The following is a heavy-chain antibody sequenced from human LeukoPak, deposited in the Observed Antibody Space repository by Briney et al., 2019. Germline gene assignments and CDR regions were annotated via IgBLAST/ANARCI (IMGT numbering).Heavy chain of an antibody. CDR1: GFTFANHA. CDR3: AKDQKSIAATGYDY. Sequence: GGSLRLSCAASGFTFANHAMSWVRQGPGKGLEWVSTISGSGGSTYYADSVKGRFTISRDNSKNTLFLQMNSLRADDTAVYFCAKDQKSIAATGYDYWGQGTLVTVSS. V-gene: IGHV3-23*01. D-gene: IGHD6-13*01. J-gene: IGHJ4*02. CDR2: ISGSGGST.